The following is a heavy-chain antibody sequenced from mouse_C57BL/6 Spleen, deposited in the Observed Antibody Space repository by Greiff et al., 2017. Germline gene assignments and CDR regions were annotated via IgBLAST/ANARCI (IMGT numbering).Heavy chain of an antibody. J-gene: IGHJ4*01. CDR2: IYPGDGDT. CDR3: AREVGYDGFPRDY. D-gene: IGHD2-3*01. V-gene: IGHV1-80*01. Sequence: LQQSGASVKISCKASGYAFSSYWMTWVKQRPGRGLEWIGPIYPGDGDTNYNGKFKGKAKLTADKSSSTAYMQLSILTSEDAAVYFCAREVGYDGFPRDYWGQGTTVTVSS. CDR1: GYAFSSYW.